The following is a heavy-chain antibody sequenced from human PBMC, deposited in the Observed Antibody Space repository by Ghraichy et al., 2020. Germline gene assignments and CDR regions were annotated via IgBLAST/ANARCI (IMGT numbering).Heavy chain of an antibody. CDR2: INHSGST. CDR3: ARGRAGYCSNGVCYTDYYYYSYYMDV. Sequence: SCAVYGGSFSGYYWSWIRQPPGKGLEWIGEINHSGSTNYNPSLKSRVTISVDTSKNQFSLKLSSVTAADTAVYYCARGRAGYCSNGVCYTDYYYYSYYMDVWGKGTTVTVSS. CDR1: GGSFSGYY. J-gene: IGHJ6*03. D-gene: IGHD2-8*01. V-gene: IGHV4-34*01.